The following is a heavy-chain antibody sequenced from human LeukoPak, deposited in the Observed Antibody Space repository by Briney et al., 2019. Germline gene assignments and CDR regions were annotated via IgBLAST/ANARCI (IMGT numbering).Heavy chain of an antibody. D-gene: IGHD3-22*01. CDR2: IRYDGSNK. CDR3: AKEKRYDSGVSEQYYFDY. V-gene: IGHV3-30*02. CDR1: GFTFSSYG. Sequence: GGSLRLSCAASGFTFSSYGMHWVRQAPGKGLEWVAFIRYDGSNKYYADSVKGRFTISRDNSKNTLYLQMNSLRAEDTAVYYCAKEKRYDSGVSEQYYFDYWGQGTLVTDSS. J-gene: IGHJ4*02.